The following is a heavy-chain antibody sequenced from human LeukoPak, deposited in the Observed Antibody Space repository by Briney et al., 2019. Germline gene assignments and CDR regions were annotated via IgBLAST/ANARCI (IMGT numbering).Heavy chain of an antibody. CDR1: GGSISGYY. Sequence: PSETLSLTCTVSGGSISGYYWSWIRQPPGKGLEWIGYIYSSGSTSPNPSLKSRVTISVDSSKNQFSLKLTSVTATDTALYYCARRFETSGWVDYWGQGTLVTVSS. CDR3: ARRFETSGWVDY. V-gene: IGHV4-59*08. D-gene: IGHD6-19*01. CDR2: IYSSGST. J-gene: IGHJ4*02.